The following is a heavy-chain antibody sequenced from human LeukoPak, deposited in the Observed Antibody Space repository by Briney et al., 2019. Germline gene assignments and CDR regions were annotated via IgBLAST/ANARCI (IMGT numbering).Heavy chain of an antibody. V-gene: IGHV4-39*07. J-gene: IGHJ5*02. CDR1: GGSISSRSHY. CDR2: IYYSGST. D-gene: IGHD3-22*01. Sequence: SETLSLTCTVSGGSISSRSHYWGWIRQPPGKGLEWIGSIYYSGSTNYNPSLKSRVTISVDTSKNQFSLKLSFVTAADTAVYYCARDVNYYDSSGYPLPWGQGTLVTVSS. CDR3: ARDVNYYDSSGYPLP.